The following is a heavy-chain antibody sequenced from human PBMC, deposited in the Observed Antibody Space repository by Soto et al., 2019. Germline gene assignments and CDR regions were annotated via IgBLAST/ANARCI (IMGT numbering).Heavy chain of an antibody. Sequence: QVQLVQSGAEVKKPGASVKVSCKASGSTFTSYDINWVRQAPGQGLEWMGCMNPNSGNTGYAQKFQGRVTMTRNTSITTAYMELGSLISEDTAVYYCARERRGSSDYWGQGTLVTVSS. V-gene: IGHV1-8*01. J-gene: IGHJ4*02. CDR1: GSTFTSYD. CDR2: MNPNSGNT. CDR3: ARERRGSSDY. D-gene: IGHD3-16*01.